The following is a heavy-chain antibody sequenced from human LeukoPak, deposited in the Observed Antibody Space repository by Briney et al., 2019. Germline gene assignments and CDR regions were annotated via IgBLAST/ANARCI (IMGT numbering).Heavy chain of an antibody. CDR2: ISPDDSDT. V-gene: IGHV5-51*01. J-gene: IGHJ5*02. CDR1: GYTFTKYW. D-gene: IGHD6-6*01. CDR3: ARTAHEYQVPWGFDP. Sequence: HGESLKISCKASGYTFTKYWIGWVRQMPGKGLEWMGIISPDDSDTRYTPSFQGQVTISADKSVNTAYLQWTSLTASDTAMYYCARTAHEYQVPWGFDPWGQGTLVTVSS.